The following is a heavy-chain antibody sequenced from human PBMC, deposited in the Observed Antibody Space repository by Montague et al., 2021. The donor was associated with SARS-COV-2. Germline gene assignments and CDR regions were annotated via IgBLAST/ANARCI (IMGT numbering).Heavy chain of an antibody. J-gene: IGHJ6*03. CDR3: ARLGDGVVPSPILGVGPYYSYYYMDV. Sequence: SETLSLTCAVHGGSFSTYSWNWIRQPPGKGLEWIGEIHHSGSTNYNPSLKSRVTISANTSKNQFSLKLTSVAAADPAVYYCARLGDGVVPSPILGVGPYYSYYYMDVWGKGTTVTVSS. V-gene: IGHV4-34*01. CDR2: IHHSGST. D-gene: IGHD3-10*01. CDR1: GGSFSTYS.